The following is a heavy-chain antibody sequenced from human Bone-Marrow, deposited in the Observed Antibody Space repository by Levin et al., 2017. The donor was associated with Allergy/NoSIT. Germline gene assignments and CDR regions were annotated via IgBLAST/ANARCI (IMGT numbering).Heavy chain of an antibody. D-gene: IGHD3-3*01. CDR2: ISGSGGST. CDR3: AKDIVIFGVVIEAGGEEWTGNFDY. J-gene: IGHJ4*02. CDR1: GFTFSSYA. V-gene: IGHV3-23*01. Sequence: GESLKISCAASGFTFSSYAMSWVRQAPGKGLEWVSAISGSGGSTYYADSVKGRFTISRDNSKNTLYLQMNSLRAEDTAVYYCAKDIVIFGVVIEAGGEEWTGNFDYWGQGTLVTVSS.